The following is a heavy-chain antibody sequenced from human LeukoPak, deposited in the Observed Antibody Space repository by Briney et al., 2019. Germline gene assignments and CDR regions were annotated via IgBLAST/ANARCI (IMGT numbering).Heavy chain of an antibody. J-gene: IGHJ6*02. D-gene: IGHD5-12*01. CDR1: GGTFSSYA. CDR2: IIPIFGTA. V-gene: IGHV1-69*01. CDR3: AARGYSGYGPYYYYGMDV. Sequence: GSPVKVSCKASGGTFSSYAISWVRQAPGQGLEWMGGIIPIFGTANYAQKFQGRVTITADESTSTAYMELSSLRSEDTAVYYCAARGYSGYGPYYYYGMDVWGQGTTVTVSS.